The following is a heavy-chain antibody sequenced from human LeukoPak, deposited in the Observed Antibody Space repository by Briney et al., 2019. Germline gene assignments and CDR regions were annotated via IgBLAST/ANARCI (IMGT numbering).Heavy chain of an antibody. J-gene: IGHJ3*02. D-gene: IGHD2-15*01. Sequence: PSETLSLTCAVYGGSFSGYYWSWIRQPPGKGLEWIGYIYYSGSTNYNPSLKSRVTISVDTSKNQFSLKLSSVTAADTAVYYCATGGYCSGGSCWADAFDIWGQGTMVTVSS. CDR3: ATGGYCSGGSCWADAFDI. CDR2: IYYSGST. V-gene: IGHV4-59*01. CDR1: GGSFSGYY.